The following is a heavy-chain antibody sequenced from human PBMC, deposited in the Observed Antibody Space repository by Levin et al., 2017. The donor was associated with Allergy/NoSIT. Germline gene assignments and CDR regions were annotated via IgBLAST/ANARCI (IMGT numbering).Heavy chain of an antibody. V-gene: IGHV4-39*07. Sequence: ESLKISCTVSGGSISSSSYYWGWIRQPPGKGLEWIGSIFHSGATFYNPSLKSRVTMSVDTSKNQFSLTLSSVTAADTAVYYCARDYLALYYYYGMDVWGQGTTVTVSS. CDR1: GGSISSSSYY. J-gene: IGHJ6*02. CDR2: IFHSGAT. CDR3: ARDYLALYYYYGMDV.